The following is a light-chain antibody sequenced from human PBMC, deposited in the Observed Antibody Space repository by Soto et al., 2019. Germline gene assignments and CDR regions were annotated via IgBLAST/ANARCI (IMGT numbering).Light chain of an antibody. CDR3: QSYDNSLSAWV. CDR1: SSNIGAGYD. Sequence: QSVLTQPPSVSGAPGQRVTISCTGSSSNIGAGYDVHWYQQLPGTAPKLLIYGNNNRPSGVPDRFSGSKPGTSASLAITGLQAEDEGDYYCQSYDNSLSAWVFGGGTKLTVL. V-gene: IGLV1-40*01. J-gene: IGLJ3*02. CDR2: GNN.